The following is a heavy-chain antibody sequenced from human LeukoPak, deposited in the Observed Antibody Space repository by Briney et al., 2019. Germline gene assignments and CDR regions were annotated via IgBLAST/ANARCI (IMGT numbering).Heavy chain of an antibody. CDR1: GGSISSSSYY. CDR3: ARSSRSDYDSSGYLFDY. D-gene: IGHD3-22*01. J-gene: IGHJ4*02. CDR2: IYCSGST. Sequence: SETLSLTCTVSGGSISSSSYYWGWIRQPPGKGLEWIGSIYCSGSTYYNPSLKSRVTISVDTSKNQFSLKLSSVTAADTAVYYCARSSRSDYDSSGYLFDYWGQGTLVTVSS. V-gene: IGHV4-39*01.